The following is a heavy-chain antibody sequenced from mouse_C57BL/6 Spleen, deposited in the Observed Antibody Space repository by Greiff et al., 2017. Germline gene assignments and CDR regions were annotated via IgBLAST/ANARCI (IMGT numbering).Heavy chain of an antibody. V-gene: IGHV5-4*01. CDR2: ISDGGSYT. CDR3: AREGARYFDV. J-gene: IGHJ1*03. Sequence: EVHLVESGGGLVKPGGSLKLSCAASGFTFSSYAMSWVRQTPEKRLEWVATISDGGSYTYYPDNVKGRFTISRDNAKNNLYLQMSHLKSEDTAMYYCAREGARYFDVWGTGTTVTVSS. CDR1: GFTFSSYA. D-gene: IGHD3-1*01.